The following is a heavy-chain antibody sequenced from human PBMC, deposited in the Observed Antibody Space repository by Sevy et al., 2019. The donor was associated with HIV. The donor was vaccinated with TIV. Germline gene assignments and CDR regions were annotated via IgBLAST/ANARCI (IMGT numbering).Heavy chain of an antibody. V-gene: IGHV1-69*13. CDR1: GRTFRNYA. CDR3: ARSISWYASFDF. D-gene: IGHD6-13*01. Sequence: ASVKVSCKASGRTFRNYAFNWVRQAPGQGLKWMGGIIPMLDTANYVQKFQGRVTITADESTNTAYMELSSLRSEDTAVYYCARSISWYASFDFWGQGTLVTVSS. CDR2: IIPMLDTA. J-gene: IGHJ4*02.